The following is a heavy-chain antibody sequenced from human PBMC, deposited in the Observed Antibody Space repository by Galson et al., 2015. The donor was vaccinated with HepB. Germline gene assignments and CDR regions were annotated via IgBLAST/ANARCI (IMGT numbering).Heavy chain of an antibody. D-gene: IGHD3-16*01. CDR1: GFTFSSYA. CDR2: ISYDGSNK. CDR3: ARGGSRGPVYYYYGMDV. V-gene: IGHV3-30-3*01. Sequence: SLRLSCAASGFTFSSYAMHWVRQAPGKGLEWVAVISYDGSNKYYADSVRGRFTISRDNSKNTLYLQMNSLRAEDTAVYYCARGGSRGPVYYYYGMDVWGQGTTVTVSS. J-gene: IGHJ6*02.